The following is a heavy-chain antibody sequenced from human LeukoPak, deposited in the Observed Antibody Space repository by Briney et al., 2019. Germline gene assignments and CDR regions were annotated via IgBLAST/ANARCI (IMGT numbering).Heavy chain of an antibody. Sequence: PGGSLRLSCTASGFTFGDHAMSWVRQAPGKGLEWVGFIRSKAYGGTTEYAASVKGRFIIARDDSKSIAYLQMSSLKTEDTAVYYCTTIHWSGSYPGDYYYGMDVWGKGTTVTVSS. CDR3: TTIHWSGSYPGDYYYGMDV. J-gene: IGHJ6*04. D-gene: IGHD3-10*01. V-gene: IGHV3-49*04. CDR1: GFTFGDHA. CDR2: IRSKAYGGTT.